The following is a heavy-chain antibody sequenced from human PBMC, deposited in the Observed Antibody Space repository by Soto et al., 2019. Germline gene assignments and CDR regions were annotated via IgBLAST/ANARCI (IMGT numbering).Heavy chain of an antibody. CDR1: GGSISSGDYY. CDR2: IYYSGST. CDR3: AREDIVVVPAAKGGWFDP. Sequence: PSETLSLNCTVSGGSISSGDYYWSWIRQPPGKGLEWIGYIYYSGSTYYNPSLKSRVTISVDTSKNQFSLKLSSVTAADTAVYYCAREDIVVVPAAKGGWFDPSARGTLVPVSS. D-gene: IGHD2-2*01. V-gene: IGHV4-30-4*01. J-gene: IGHJ5*02.